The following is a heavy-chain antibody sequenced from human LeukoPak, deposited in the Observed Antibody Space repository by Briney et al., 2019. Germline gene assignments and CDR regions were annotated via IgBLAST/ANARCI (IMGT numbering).Heavy chain of an antibody. CDR1: GFTFSDYY. Sequence: GGSLRLSCAASGFTFSDYYMSWIRQAPGKGLEWVSYISSSGSTIYYADSAKGRFTISRDNAKNSLYLQMNSLRAEDTAVYYCARGRTTVVTPPPDLWGRGTLVTVSS. J-gene: IGHJ2*01. V-gene: IGHV3-11*04. CDR2: ISSSGSTI. CDR3: ARGRTTVVTPPPDL. D-gene: IGHD4-23*01.